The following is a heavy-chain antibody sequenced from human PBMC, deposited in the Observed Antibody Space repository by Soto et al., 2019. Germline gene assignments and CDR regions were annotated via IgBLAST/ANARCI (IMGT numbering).Heavy chain of an antibody. CDR3: AREGVVAASD. CDR1: GFTVSSNY. CDR2: IYSGGST. D-gene: IGHD2-15*01. J-gene: IGHJ4*02. Sequence: EVQLVESGGGLVQPGGSLRLSCAASGFTVSSNYMSWVRQAPGKGLEWVSVIYSGGSTNYADSVKGRLTISRDNSKNTLYLQMNSLRAEDTDVYYCAREGVVAASDWGQGTLVTVSS. V-gene: IGHV3-66*01.